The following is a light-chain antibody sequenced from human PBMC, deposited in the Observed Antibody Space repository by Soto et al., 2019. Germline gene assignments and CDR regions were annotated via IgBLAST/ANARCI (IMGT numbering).Light chain of an antibody. Sequence: QSVLSQEPSVSGTPGQRVAMACSGGNSNIGKNSVNWYRQVPGTARQLLIYSDTLRSFGIPDRFSASKSDTSASLAIGGLQSDDEALYFCAAWDDSLNGLVFGGGTQLTVL. CDR1: NSNIGKNS. CDR2: SDT. J-gene: IGLJ7*01. CDR3: AAWDDSLNGLV. V-gene: IGLV1-44*01.